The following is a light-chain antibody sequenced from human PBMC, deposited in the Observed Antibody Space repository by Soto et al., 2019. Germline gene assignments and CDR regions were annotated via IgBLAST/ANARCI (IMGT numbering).Light chain of an antibody. CDR1: QGISTC. Sequence: DIQMTQSPSSVSGSVGDRVIITCRCSQGISTCLAWYQQKPGKAPKLLIYGASSLQSGVPSRFSGSGSGTDFTLTISNLQPEHCATYYCQQATSFPISFGQGTRLEI. J-gene: IGKJ5*01. CDR2: GAS. CDR3: QQATSFPIS. V-gene: IGKV1D-12*01.